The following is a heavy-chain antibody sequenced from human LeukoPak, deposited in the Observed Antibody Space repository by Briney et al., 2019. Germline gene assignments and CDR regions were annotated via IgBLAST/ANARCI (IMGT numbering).Heavy chain of an antibody. Sequence: QTGGSLRLSCAASGFTFSSYAMSWVRQAPGKGLEWVSAISGSGGSTYYADSVKGRFTISRDNSKNTLYLQMNSLRAEVTAVYYCAKYRGITMIVAVINYWGQGTLVTVSS. J-gene: IGHJ4*02. CDR3: AKYRGITMIVAVINY. CDR2: ISGSGGST. CDR1: GFTFSSYA. V-gene: IGHV3-23*01. D-gene: IGHD3-22*01.